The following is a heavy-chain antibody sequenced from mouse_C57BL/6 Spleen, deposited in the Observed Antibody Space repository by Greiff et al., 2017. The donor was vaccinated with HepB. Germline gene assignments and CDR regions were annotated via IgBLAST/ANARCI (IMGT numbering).Heavy chain of an antibody. CDR1: GYTFTDYY. V-gene: IGHV1-19*01. D-gene: IGHD2-5*01. Sequence: VQLKESGPVLVKPGASVKMSCKASGYTFTDYYMNWVKQSHGKSLEWIGVINPYNGGTSYNQKFKGKATLTVDKSSSTAYMELNSLTSEDSAVYYCARSYYSNAMDYWGQGTSVTVSS. J-gene: IGHJ4*01. CDR3: ARSYYSNAMDY. CDR2: INPYNGGT.